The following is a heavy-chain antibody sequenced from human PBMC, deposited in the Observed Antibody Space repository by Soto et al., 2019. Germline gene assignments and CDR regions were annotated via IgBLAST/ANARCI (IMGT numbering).Heavy chain of an antibody. Sequence: ASVKVSCKASGYTFIGYNIHWVRQAPGQGLEWMGWINPNSGGTNYAQKFQGRVTMTRDTSTSTAYMELSRLRSDDTAVYYCARVTGEWLRLPLGYWGQGTLVTVSS. CDR2: INPNSGGT. CDR1: GYTFIGYN. CDR3: ARVTGEWLRLPLGY. V-gene: IGHV1-2*02. J-gene: IGHJ4*02. D-gene: IGHD5-12*01.